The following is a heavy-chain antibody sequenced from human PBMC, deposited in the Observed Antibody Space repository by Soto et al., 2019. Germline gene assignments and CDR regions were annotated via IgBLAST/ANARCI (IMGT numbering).Heavy chain of an antibody. J-gene: IGHJ4*02. CDR2: IIPILGIA. V-gene: IGHV1-69*08. CDR1: GGTFSSYT. CDR3: ARDRPYGSGSYYNVGYFDY. Sequence: QVQLVQSGAEVKKPGSSVKVSCKASGGTFSSYTISWVRQAPGQGLEWMGRIIPILGIANYAQKFQGRVTITADKSTSTAYMELNSLRSEDTPVYYCARDRPYGSGSYYNVGYFDYWGQGTLVTVSS. D-gene: IGHD3-10*01.